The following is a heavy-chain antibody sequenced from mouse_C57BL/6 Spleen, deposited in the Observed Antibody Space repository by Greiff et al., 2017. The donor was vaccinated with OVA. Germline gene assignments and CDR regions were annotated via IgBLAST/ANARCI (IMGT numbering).Heavy chain of an antibody. CDR3: ARGGIYYDYAWFAY. D-gene: IGHD2-4*01. CDR2: INPNNGGT. CDR1: GYTFTDYN. Sequence: VQLKESGPELVKPGASVKMSCKASGYTFTDYNMHWVKQSHGKSLEWIGYINPNNGGTSYNQKFKGKATLTVNKSSSTAYMELRSLTSEDSAVYYCARGGIYYDYAWFAYWGQGTLVTVSA. V-gene: IGHV1-22*01. J-gene: IGHJ3*01.